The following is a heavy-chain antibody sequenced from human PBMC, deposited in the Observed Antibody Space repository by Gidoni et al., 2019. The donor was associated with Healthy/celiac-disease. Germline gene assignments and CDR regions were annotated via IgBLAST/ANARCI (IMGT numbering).Heavy chain of an antibody. Sequence: QVQLVQSGAEVKKPGASVKVSCKASGYTFTSYAMHWVRQAPGQRLEWMGWINAGNGNTKYSQKFQGRVTITRDTSASTAYMELSSLRSEDTAVYYCARGGAAAGMGAEYFQHWGQGTLVTVSS. J-gene: IGHJ1*01. D-gene: IGHD6-13*01. CDR1: GYTFTSYA. CDR3: ARGGAAAGMGAEYFQH. V-gene: IGHV1-3*01. CDR2: INAGNGNT.